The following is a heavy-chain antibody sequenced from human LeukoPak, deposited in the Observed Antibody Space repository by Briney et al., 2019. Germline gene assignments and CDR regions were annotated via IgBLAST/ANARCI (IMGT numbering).Heavy chain of an antibody. V-gene: IGHV1-2*02. D-gene: IGHD1-26*01. CDR3: ARGILPWEPLDY. Sequence: ASVKVSCKASGYTFTDHYMHWVRQAPGQGPEWMGWINLNSGGTNYAQKFQGRVTMTRDTSISTAHMELSSLRSDDTAVYYCARGILPWEPLDYWGQGTLVTVSS. CDR2: INLNSGGT. J-gene: IGHJ4*02. CDR1: GYTFTDHY.